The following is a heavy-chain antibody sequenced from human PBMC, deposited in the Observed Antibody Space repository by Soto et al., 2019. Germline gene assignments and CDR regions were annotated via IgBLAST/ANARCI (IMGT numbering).Heavy chain of an antibody. CDR1: GFTFSTYW. CDR2: INQDGSEK. J-gene: IGHJ4*02. Sequence: GGSLRLSCAASGFTFSTYWMDWVRQTPGKGLEWVANINQDGSEKNYVDSVKGRFTISRDNAKNSLYLQMSSLTAEDSALYYCSRSLDSWGQGTLVTVSS. V-gene: IGHV3-7*01. CDR3: SRSLDS.